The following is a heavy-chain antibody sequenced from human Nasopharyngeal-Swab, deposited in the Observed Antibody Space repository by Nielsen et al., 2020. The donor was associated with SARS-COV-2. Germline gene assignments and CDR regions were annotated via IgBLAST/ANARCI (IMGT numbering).Heavy chain of an antibody. J-gene: IGHJ6*02. CDR3: ARISAAPPPYYGMDV. V-gene: IGHV1-69*13. Sequence: SVKVSCKASGGTFSSYAISWVRQAPGQGLEWMGGIIPIFGTANYAQKFQGRVTITADESTSTAYMELSSLRSEDTAMYYCARISAAPPPYYGMDVWGQGTTVTVSS. CDR1: GGTFSSYA. CDR2: IIPIFGTA. D-gene: IGHD6-13*01.